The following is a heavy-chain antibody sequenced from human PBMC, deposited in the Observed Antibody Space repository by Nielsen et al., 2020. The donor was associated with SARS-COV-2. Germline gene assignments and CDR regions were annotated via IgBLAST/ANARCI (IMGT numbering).Heavy chain of an antibody. CDR3: ARHAPEVTSTPKSGYQYHGMDV. V-gene: IGHV1-3*01. CDR2: INAGNGNT. CDR1: GYTFTSFA. J-gene: IGHJ6*02. D-gene: IGHD2-21*02. Sequence: ASVKVSCKTSGYTFTSFAIHWVRQAPGQSLEWMGWINAGNGNTKYSQKFQGRVTMTRDTSANTAYMELSSLSSEDTAVYYCARHAPEVTSTPKSGYQYHGMDVWGQGTTVAVSS.